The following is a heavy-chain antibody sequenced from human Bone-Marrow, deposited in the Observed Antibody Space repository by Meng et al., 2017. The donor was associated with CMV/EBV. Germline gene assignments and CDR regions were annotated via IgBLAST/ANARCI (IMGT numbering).Heavy chain of an antibody. CDR3: AREVGTTTGPDY. D-gene: IGHD1-26*01. CDR2: LSSSSSYI. V-gene: IGHV3-21*01. Sequence: LSLTCAASGFTFSSYSMNWVRQAPGKGLEWVSSLSSSSSYIYYADSVKGRFTISRDNAKNSLYLQMNSLRAEDTAVYYCAREVGTTTGPDYWGQGTLVTVSS. J-gene: IGHJ4*02. CDR1: GFTFSSYS.